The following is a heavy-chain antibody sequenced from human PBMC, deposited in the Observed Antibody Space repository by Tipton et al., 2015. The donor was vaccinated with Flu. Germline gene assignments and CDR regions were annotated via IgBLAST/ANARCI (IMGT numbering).Heavy chain of an antibody. CDR1: GGSISDNY. CDR3: ARVDGTRGMDV. CDR2: IFYTGST. D-gene: IGHD5-24*01. Sequence: TLSLTCTVSGGSISDNYWTWIWQPPGGGLEYIGDIFYTGSTNYSPSLKSRLTISVDTSKKHFSLNLRSVTAADTAVYYCARVDGTRGMDVWGQGTTVTVS. J-gene: IGHJ6*02. V-gene: IGHV4-59*01.